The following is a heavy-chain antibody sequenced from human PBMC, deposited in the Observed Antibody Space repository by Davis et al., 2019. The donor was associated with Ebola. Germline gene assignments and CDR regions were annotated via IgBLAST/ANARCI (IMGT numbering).Heavy chain of an antibody. CDR2: INPNSGGT. Sequence: AASVKVSCKASGYTFTGYYMHWVRQAPGQGLEWMGWINPNSGGTNYAQKFQGWVTMTRDTSISTAYMELRSLRSDDTAVYYCARGIVYSYGSNYYGMDVWGQGTTVTVSS. V-gene: IGHV1-2*04. CDR1: GYTFTGYY. J-gene: IGHJ6*02. D-gene: IGHD5-18*01. CDR3: ARGIVYSYGSNYYGMDV.